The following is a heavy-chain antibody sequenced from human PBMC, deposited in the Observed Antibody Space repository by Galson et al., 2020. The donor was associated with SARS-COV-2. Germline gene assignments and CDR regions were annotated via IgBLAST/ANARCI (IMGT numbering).Heavy chain of an antibody. D-gene: IGHD1-1*01. CDR2: LYTSGSI. J-gene: IGHJ6*02. CDR1: GGSISSGSYY. V-gene: IGHV4-61*02. CDR3: ARGRGNLDYYYYGMDV. Sequence: ETSETLSLTCTVSGGSISSGSYYWSWIRQPAGKGLEWIGRLYTSGSINYNPSLKSRVTISVDTSKNQFSLKLSSVTAADTAVYYCARGRGNLDYYYYGMDVWGQGTTVTVSS.